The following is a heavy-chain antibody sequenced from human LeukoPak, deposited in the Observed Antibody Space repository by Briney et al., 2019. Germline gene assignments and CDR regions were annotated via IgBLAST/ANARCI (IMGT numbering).Heavy chain of an antibody. CDR2: ITTDGSST. J-gene: IGHJ4*02. V-gene: IGHV3-74*01. CDR1: GFTFSSYW. CDR3: ATSRTLDY. Sequence: GGSLRLSCAASGFTFSSYWMHWVRQPPGKGLVWVSRITTDGSSTTYVDSVKGRFTISRDNAKSSLYLQMNSLRAEDTAVYYCATSRTLDYWGQGTLVTVSS.